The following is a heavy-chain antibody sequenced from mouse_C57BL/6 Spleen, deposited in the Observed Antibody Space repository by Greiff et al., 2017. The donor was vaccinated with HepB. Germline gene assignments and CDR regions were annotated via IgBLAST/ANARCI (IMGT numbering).Heavy chain of an antibody. D-gene: IGHD2-10*01. J-gene: IGHJ4*01. V-gene: IGHV1-50*01. CDR2: IDPSDSYT. CDR3: GRAYSSMDY. Sequence: QVQLQQPGAELVKPGASVKLSCKASGYTFTSYWMQWVKQRPGQGLEWIGEIDPSDSYTNYNQKFEGKATLTVDTSSSTAYMQLSSLTSEDSAVYYCGRAYSSMDYWGQGASVTVSS. CDR1: GYTFTSYW.